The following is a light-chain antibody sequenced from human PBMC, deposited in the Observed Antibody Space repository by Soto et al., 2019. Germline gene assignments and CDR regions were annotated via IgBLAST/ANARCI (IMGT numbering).Light chain of an antibody. CDR2: GNN. V-gene: IGLV1-40*01. CDR3: QSYDTSLRGSEV. J-gene: IGLJ2*01. Sequence: QSVLTQPPSVSGAPGQRVTISCTGGSSNIGAGYDVHWYQQLPGTAPKLLIYGNNNRPSGVPDRFSVSKSGTSASLAITGLQTADEADYYCQSYDTSLRGSEVFGGGTKLTVL. CDR1: SSNIGAGYD.